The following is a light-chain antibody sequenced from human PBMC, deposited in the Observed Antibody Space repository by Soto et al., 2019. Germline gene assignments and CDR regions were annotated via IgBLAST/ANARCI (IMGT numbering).Light chain of an antibody. CDR3: QQSYSTPPT. CDR1: QSISSY. CDR2: AAS. V-gene: IGKV1-39*01. J-gene: IGKJ2*01. Sequence: DIQMTQSPSSLSASVGDRVTITCRASQSISSYLNWYQHKPGRAPKVLIYAASSLEGGVPSRFSGSGSGTDFTLTISSLQPEDFATYYCQQSYSTPPTFGQGTKLEIK.